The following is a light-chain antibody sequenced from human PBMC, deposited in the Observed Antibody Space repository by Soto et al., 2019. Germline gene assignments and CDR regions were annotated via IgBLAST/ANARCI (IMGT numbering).Light chain of an antibody. J-gene: IGLJ3*02. V-gene: IGLV2-8*01. CDR1: SSDVGAYKY. CDR2: EVS. CDR3: TSYVGSNIWV. Sequence: QSARTQPPSASGSPGHSVTSSCTGTSSDVGAYKYVSWYQQYPGKAPKLMIYEVSKRPSGVPDRFSGSKSGNTASLTVSGLQAEDEADYYCTSYVGSNIWVFGGATKVTVL.